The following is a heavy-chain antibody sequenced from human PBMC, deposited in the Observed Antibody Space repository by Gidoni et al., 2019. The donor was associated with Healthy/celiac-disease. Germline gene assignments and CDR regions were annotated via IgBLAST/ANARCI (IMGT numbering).Heavy chain of an antibody. Sequence: EVQLVEPGGGLVQPGGSLRLSCAASGFTISSYCMSWVRQAPGKGLEWVANINQDGSEKYYVDSVKGRFTISRDNAKNSLYLQMNRLRAEDTAVYYCARLGYCTNGVCYTDYYYGMDVWGQGTTVTVSS. J-gene: IGHJ6*02. CDR2: INQDGSEK. CDR1: GFTISSYC. V-gene: IGHV3-7*03. D-gene: IGHD2-8*01. CDR3: ARLGYCTNGVCYTDYYYGMDV.